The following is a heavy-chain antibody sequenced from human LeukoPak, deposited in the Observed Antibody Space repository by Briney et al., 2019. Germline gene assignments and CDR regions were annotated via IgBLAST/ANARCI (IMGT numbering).Heavy chain of an antibody. CDR3: ARDSGGSYLRFNWFDP. J-gene: IGHJ5*02. CDR1: VYTFTRYG. V-gene: IGHV1-46*01. Sequence: ASVKVSRKSSVYTFTRYGIRWVRQAPGQGLEWMGIINPSGGSTRYAQKFQGRVTMTRDTSTSTVRMELSSLRSEDTAVYYCARDSGGSYLRFNWFDPWGQGTLVTVSS. CDR2: INPSGGST. D-gene: IGHD1-26*01.